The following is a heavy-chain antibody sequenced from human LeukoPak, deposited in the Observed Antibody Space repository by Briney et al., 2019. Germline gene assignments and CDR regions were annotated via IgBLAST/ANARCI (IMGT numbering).Heavy chain of an antibody. J-gene: IGHJ4*02. D-gene: IGHD6-13*01. Sequence: GGSLRLSCAASGFTFDDYGMSWVRHAPGKGLEWVSGINWNGGSTGYADSVKGRFTISRDNAKNSLYLQMNSLGAEDTALYYCARDTAAAEIWYYFDYWGQGTLVTVSS. CDR3: ARDTAAAEIWYYFDY. CDR2: INWNGGST. CDR1: GFTFDDYG. V-gene: IGHV3-20*04.